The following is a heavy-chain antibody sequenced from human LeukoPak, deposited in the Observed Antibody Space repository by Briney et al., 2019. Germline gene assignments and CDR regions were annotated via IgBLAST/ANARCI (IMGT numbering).Heavy chain of an antibody. CDR3: ATIRSHDSTSFDY. D-gene: IGHD3-22*01. J-gene: IGHJ4*02. CDR1: GFTFSIAW. Sequence: GGSLRLSCAASGFTFSIAWMIGVRQAPGKGLEWVGRIKTNTDGGTTDYAAPVKGRFTISRDDSKDTMYLQMDSLKTEDTAVYYCATIRSHDSTSFDYWGQGTLVTVSS. CDR2: IKTNTDGGTT. V-gene: IGHV3-15*01.